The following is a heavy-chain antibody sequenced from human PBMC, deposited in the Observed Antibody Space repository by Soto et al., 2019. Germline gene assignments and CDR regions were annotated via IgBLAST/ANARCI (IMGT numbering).Heavy chain of an antibody. CDR1: GFSLSNAGLG. CDR3: ASTYSTSWNWFDT. J-gene: IGHJ5*02. CDR2: IFSNDEK. V-gene: IGHV2-26*04. D-gene: IGHD6-13*01. Sequence: QVTVKESGPVLVKPTETRTLTCTVSGFSLSNAGLGVSWIRQPPGKALEWLAHIFSNDEKSYSTSLKSRLTITKDPSKIQVVLIMTNMDPVDTATYYCASTYSTSWNWFDTWCQGTLVTVSS.